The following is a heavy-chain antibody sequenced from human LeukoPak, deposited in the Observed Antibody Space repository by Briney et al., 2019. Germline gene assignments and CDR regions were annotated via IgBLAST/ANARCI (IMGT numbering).Heavy chain of an antibody. J-gene: IGHJ4*02. CDR3: ASHHSSREGRY. CDR2: ISGSGGST. Sequence: GGSLRLSCAASGFTFSSYAMSWVRQAPGKGLEWVSAISGSGGSTYYADSVKGRFTISRDNAKNTLYLQMNSLRAEDTAVYYCASHHSSREGRYWGQGTLVTVSS. V-gene: IGHV3-23*01. CDR1: GFTFSSYA. D-gene: IGHD6-13*01.